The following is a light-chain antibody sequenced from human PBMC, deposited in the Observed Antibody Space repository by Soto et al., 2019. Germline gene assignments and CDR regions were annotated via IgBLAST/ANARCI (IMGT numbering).Light chain of an antibody. CDR3: AAWDDSLSGHGL. CDR1: NSNIGKNY. J-gene: IGLJ2*01. Sequence: QSVLTQPPSASGTPGQRVTISCSGSNSNIGKNYVYWYRQLPGTAPKLLIYRNNQRPSGVPDRFSGSKSGTSASLAISGLRSEDEADYYCAAWDDSLSGHGLFGGGTKVTVL. V-gene: IGLV1-47*01. CDR2: RNN.